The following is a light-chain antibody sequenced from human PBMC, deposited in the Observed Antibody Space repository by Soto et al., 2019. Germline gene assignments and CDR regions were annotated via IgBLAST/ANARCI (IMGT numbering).Light chain of an antibody. CDR3: QQYDSSPFT. J-gene: IGKJ3*01. CDR1: QRVSSSY. Sequence: EIVLTQSPGTLSLSPGERATLSCRASQRVSSSYSAWYQQKPGQAPRLLIYSASSRATGIPDRFSGSGSGTDFTLTISGLEPEDFAVYYCQQYDSSPFTFGPGTKVDIK. CDR2: SAS. V-gene: IGKV3-20*01.